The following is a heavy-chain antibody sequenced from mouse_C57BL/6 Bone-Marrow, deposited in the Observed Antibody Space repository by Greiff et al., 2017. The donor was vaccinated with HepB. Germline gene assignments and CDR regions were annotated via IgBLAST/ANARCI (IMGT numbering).Heavy chain of an antibody. CDR3: AREGEGYYDYDMDY. J-gene: IGHJ4*01. D-gene: IGHD1-1*01. CDR1: GYSITSCYY. CDR2: ISYDGSN. Sequence: EVQLVESGPGLVKPSQSLSLTCSVSGYSITSCYYWYLNRQFPGKQLEWMGYISYDGSNNYNPTLKNRISITRDTSNNQFFLKLNSVTTEDTATYYCAREGEGYYDYDMDYWGQGTSVTVSS. V-gene: IGHV3-6*01.